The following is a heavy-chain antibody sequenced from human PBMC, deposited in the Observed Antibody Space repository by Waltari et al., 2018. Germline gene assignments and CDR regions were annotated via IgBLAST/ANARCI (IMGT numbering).Heavy chain of an antibody. CDR3: AKAFRGYSGSYFDS. Sequence: EVQILESGGAVVQPGGSLTLSCAASGFSFGGYGMNWVRQAPGKGLEGVSGISGSGATAYYADSVRGRFTVSRDNNRNMLYLQMSSLRGEDTALYYCAKAFRGYSGSYFDSWGQGTLVTVSS. CDR1: GFSFGGYG. V-gene: IGHV3-23*01. J-gene: IGHJ4*02. D-gene: IGHD5-12*01. CDR2: ISGSGATA.